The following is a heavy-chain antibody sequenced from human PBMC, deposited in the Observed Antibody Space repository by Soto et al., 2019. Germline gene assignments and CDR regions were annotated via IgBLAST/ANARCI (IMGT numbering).Heavy chain of an antibody. J-gene: IGHJ5*02. CDR2: IIPIFGTA. D-gene: IGHD2-15*01. CDR1: GGTFSSYA. CDR3: ARDPGGYCSGGSCYIEAWFDP. V-gene: IGHV1-69*13. Sequence: AASVKVSCKASGGTFSSYAISWVRQTPGQGLEWMGGIIPIFGTANYAQKFQGRVTITADESTSTAYMELSSLRSEDTAVYYCARDPGGYCSGGSCYIEAWFDPWGQGTLVTLL.